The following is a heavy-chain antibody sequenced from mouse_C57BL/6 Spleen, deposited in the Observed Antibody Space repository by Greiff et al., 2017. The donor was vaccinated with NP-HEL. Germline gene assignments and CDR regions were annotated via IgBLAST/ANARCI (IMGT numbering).Heavy chain of an antibody. CDR2: IRLKSDNYAT. Sequence: EVQRVESGGGLVQPGGSMKLSCVASGFTFSNYWMNWVRQSPEKGLEWVAQIRLKSDNYATHYAESVKGRFTISRDDSKSSVYLQMNNLRAEDTGIYYCTGSNYAWFAYWGQGTLVTVSA. CDR3: TGSNYAWFAY. V-gene: IGHV6-3*01. D-gene: IGHD2-5*01. J-gene: IGHJ3*01. CDR1: GFTFSNYW.